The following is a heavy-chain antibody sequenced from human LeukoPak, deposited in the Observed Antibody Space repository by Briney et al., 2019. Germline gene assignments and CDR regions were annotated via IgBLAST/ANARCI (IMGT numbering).Heavy chain of an antibody. CDR3: ARDVARYYDSSGYAHDY. D-gene: IGHD3-22*01. Sequence: GASVKVSCKASGYTFTSYAMNWVRQAPGQGLEWMGWINTNTGNPTYAQGFTGRFVFSLDTSVSTAYLQISSLKAEDTAVYYCARDVARYYDSSGYAHDYWGQGTLVTVSS. CDR1: GYTFTSYA. CDR2: INTNTGNP. V-gene: IGHV7-4-1*02. J-gene: IGHJ4*02.